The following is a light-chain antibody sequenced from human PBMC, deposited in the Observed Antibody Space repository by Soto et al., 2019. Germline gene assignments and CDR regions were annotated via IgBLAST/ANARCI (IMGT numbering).Light chain of an antibody. J-gene: IGKJ4*01. CDR1: QSVSSY. CDR3: QPRSNWPT. CDR2: DAS. Sequence: EIVLTQSPATLSLSPGERATLSCRASQSVSSYLAWYQQKPGQAPRLLIYDASNRATGIPARFSGSGSGTDFTLTISSLEPEDFAVYYCQPRSNWPTFGGGNKV. V-gene: IGKV3-11*01.